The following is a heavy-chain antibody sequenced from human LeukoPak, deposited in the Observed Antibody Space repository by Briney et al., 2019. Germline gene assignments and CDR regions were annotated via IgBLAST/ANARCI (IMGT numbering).Heavy chain of an antibody. D-gene: IGHD3-22*01. CDR2: INPEGTEK. Sequence: GGSLRLSCAASGFTFSKSWMSWVRQAPGKGLEWVANINPEGTEKRFVDAVEGRFTMSRDNAENSLYLQMNSLRAEDTATYYCAAWTDRGYNYWGQGSVVAVSP. CDR1: GFTFSKSW. CDR3: AAWTDRGYNY. V-gene: IGHV3-7*01. J-gene: IGHJ4*02.